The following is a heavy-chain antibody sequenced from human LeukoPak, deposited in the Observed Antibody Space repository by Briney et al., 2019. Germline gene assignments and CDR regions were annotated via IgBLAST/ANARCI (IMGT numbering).Heavy chain of an antibody. J-gene: IGHJ4*02. V-gene: IGHV1-69*04. CDR1: GGTLSSYA. CDR2: IIPILGIA. CDR3: ASGYSYAYLSWY. D-gene: IGHD5-18*01. Sequence: ASVKVSCKASGGTLSSYAISWVRQAPGQGLEWMGRIIPILGIANYAQKFRGRVTITADKSTSTAYMELSSLRSEDTAVYYCASGYSYAYLSWYWGQGTLVTVSS.